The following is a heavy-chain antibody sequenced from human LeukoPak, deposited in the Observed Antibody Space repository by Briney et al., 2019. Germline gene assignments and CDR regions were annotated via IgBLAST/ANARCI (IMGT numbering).Heavy chain of an antibody. CDR3: ARDCSASCYTGLDY. J-gene: IGHJ4*02. CDR2: IYYSGST. CDR1: GGSISSYY. D-gene: IGHD2-2*02. V-gene: IGHV4-59*01. Sequence: SETLSLTCSVSGGSISSYYWSWTRQPPGKGLEWIGYIYYSGSTNYNPSLKSRVTISVDTSKNQFSLKLSFVTAADTAVYYCARDCSASCYTGLDYWGQGTLVTVSS.